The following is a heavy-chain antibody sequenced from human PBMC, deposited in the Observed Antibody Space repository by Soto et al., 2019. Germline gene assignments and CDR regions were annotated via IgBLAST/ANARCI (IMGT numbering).Heavy chain of an antibody. CDR2: IKSKTDGGTT. Sequence: GSLRLSCAASGFTFSNAWMNWVRQAPGKGLEWVGRIKSKTDGGTTDYAAPVKGRFTISRDDSKNTLYLQMNSLKTEDTAVYYCTTGELYCSGGSCYSPPFDYWGQGTLVTV. CDR1: GFTFSNAW. J-gene: IGHJ4*02. D-gene: IGHD2-15*01. V-gene: IGHV3-15*07. CDR3: TTGELYCSGGSCYSPPFDY.